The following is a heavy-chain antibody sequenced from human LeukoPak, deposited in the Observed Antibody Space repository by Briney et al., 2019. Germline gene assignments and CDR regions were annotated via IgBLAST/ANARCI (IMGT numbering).Heavy chain of an antibody. J-gene: IGHJ1*01. Sequence: GGSLRLSCAASGFTFSSYWMSWVRQAPGKGLEWVANIKQDGSEKYYVDSVKGRFTISRDNAKNSLYLQMNSLRAEDTAVYYCARDERYCSSTSCYTAYFQHWGQGTLVTVSS. V-gene: IGHV3-7*01. CDR3: ARDERYCSSTSCYTAYFQH. CDR1: GFTFSSYW. CDR2: IKQDGSEK. D-gene: IGHD2-2*02.